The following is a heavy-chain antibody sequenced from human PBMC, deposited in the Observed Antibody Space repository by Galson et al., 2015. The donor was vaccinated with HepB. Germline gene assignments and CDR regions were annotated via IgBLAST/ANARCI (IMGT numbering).Heavy chain of an antibody. CDR2: VSNDGSRT. J-gene: IGHJ4*02. CDR1: GFTFNNYA. D-gene: IGHD2/OR15-2a*01. CDR3: ANHNSRAFFDY. Sequence: SLRLSCAISGFTFNNYAMTWVRQAPGKGLEWVSSVSNDGSRTYYADSVKGRFTISRDNSKNALYLHTSSLRVEDTAVYYCANHNSRAFFDYWGQGTLVTVSS. V-gene: IGHV3-23*01.